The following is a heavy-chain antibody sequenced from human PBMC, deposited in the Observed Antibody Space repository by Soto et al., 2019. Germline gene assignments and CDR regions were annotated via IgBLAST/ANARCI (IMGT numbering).Heavy chain of an antibody. V-gene: IGHV1-18*01. CDR3: ARDGTPFAYCSSTSCYFDY. J-gene: IGHJ4*02. CDR1: GYTFTSYG. D-gene: IGHD2-2*01. Sequence: QVQLVQSGAEVKKPGASVKVSCKASGYTFTSYGISWVRQAPGQGLEWMGWISAYNGNTNYAQKLQGRVTMTTDTSTSTAYMELRSLRSDDTAVYYCARDGTPFAYCSSTSCYFDYWGQGTLVTVSS. CDR2: ISAYNGNT.